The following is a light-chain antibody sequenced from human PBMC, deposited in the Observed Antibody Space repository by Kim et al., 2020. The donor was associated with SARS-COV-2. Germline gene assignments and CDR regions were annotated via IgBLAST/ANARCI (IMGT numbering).Light chain of an antibody. Sequence: ASFGYRVTITCRASQGISNYLGWYQQKPGKVPKVLIYAASALQSGAPSRFSGSGSGTDFTLTISSLQPEDAATYYCQNYNGFPWKFGQGTKVDIK. CDR1: QGISNY. CDR3: QNYNGFPWK. V-gene: IGKV1-27*01. CDR2: AAS. J-gene: IGKJ1*01.